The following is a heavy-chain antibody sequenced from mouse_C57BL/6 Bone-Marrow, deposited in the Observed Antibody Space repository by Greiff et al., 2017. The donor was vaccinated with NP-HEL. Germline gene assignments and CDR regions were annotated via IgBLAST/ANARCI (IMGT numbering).Heavy chain of an antibody. Sequence: QVQLKQSGPELVKPGASVKISCKASGYTFTDYYINWVKQRPGQGLEWIGWIFPGSGSTYYNEKFKGKATLTVDKSSSTAYMLLSSLTSEDSAVYFCVYYYGSSLFDYWGQGTTLTVSS. CDR2: IFPGSGST. V-gene: IGHV1-75*01. CDR3: VYYYGSSLFDY. CDR1: GYTFTDYY. D-gene: IGHD1-1*01. J-gene: IGHJ2*01.